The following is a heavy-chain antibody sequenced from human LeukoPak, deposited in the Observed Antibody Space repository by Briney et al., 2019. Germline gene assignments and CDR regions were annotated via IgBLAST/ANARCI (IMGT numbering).Heavy chain of an antibody. J-gene: IGHJ4*02. D-gene: IGHD1-26*01. Sequence: SETLSLTCAVYGGSFSGYYWSWIRQPPGKGLEWIGEINHSGSTNYNPSLKGRVTISVDTSKNQFSLHLNSVTPEDTAVYYCARETWELLDYWGQGTLVTVSS. CDR2: INHSGST. V-gene: IGHV4-34*01. CDR1: GGSFSGYY. CDR3: ARETWELLDY.